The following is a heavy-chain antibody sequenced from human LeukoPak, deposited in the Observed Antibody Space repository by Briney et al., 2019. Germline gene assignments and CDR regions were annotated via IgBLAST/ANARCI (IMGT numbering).Heavy chain of an antibody. V-gene: IGHV4-34*01. CDR1: GGSFSGYY. CDR3: ARQVATGWFGEVFDY. D-gene: IGHD3-10*01. CDR2: INHSGST. J-gene: IGHJ4*02. Sequence: SETLSLTCAVYGGSFSGYYWSWIRQPPGKGLEWIGEINHSGSTNYNPSLKSRVTISVDTSKNQFSLKLSSVTAADTAVYYCARQVATGWFGEVFDYWGQGTLVTVSS.